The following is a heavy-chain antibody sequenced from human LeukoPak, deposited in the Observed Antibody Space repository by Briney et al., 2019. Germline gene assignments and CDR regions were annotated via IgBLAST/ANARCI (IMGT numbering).Heavy chain of an antibody. D-gene: IGHD3-3*01. J-gene: IGHJ6*02. V-gene: IGHV3-73*01. CDR3: TGRVVRYYYYGMDV. CDR1: GFTFSGSA. CDR2: IRSKANSYAT. Sequence: GGSLRLSCAASGFTFSGSAMHRVRQASGKGLEWVGRIRSKANSYATAYAASVKGRFTISRDDSKNTAYLQMNSLKTEDTAVYYCTGRVVRYYYYGMDVWGQGTTVTVSS.